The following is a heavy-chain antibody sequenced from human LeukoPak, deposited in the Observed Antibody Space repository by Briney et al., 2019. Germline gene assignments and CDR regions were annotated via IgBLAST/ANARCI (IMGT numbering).Heavy chain of an antibody. CDR3: VRANHFDY. V-gene: IGHV4-59*01. CDR1: GGSISSYY. J-gene: IGHJ4*02. Sequence: KPSETLSLTCTVSGGSISSYYWSWFRQPPGKGLEWIGDIYYSGSTNYNPSLKSRVTISVDTSKNQFSLKLTSVTAADTAVYFCVRANHFDYWGQGTLVTVSS. CDR2: IYYSGST.